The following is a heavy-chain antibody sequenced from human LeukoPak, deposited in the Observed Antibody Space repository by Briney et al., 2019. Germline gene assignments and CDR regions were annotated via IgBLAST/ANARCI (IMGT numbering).Heavy chain of an antibody. CDR2: ISAYNGNT. D-gene: IGHD4-17*01. CDR3: ARVRYGDYGMDV. V-gene: IGHV1-18*01. CDR1: GYTFTSYG. Sequence: ASVKVSCKASGYTFTSYGISWVRQAPRHGLEWMGWISAYNGNTNYAQKLQGRVTMTTDTSTSTAYMELRSLRSDDTAVYYCARVRYGDYGMDVWGQGTTVTVSS. J-gene: IGHJ6*02.